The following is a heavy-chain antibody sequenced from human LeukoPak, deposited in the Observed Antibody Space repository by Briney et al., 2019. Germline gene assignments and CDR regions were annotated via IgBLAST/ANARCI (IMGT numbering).Heavy chain of an antibody. D-gene: IGHD3-22*01. V-gene: IGHV4-34*01. CDR1: GGSFSGYY. CDR2: INHSGST. CDR3: ARDGSEDYYDSSVNNWFDP. Sequence: PSETLSLTCAVYGGSFSGYYWSWIRQPPGKGLEWIGEINHSGSTNYNPSLKSRVTISVDTSKNQFSLKLSSVTAADTAVYYCARDGSEDYYDSSVNNWFDPWGQGTLVTVSS. J-gene: IGHJ5*02.